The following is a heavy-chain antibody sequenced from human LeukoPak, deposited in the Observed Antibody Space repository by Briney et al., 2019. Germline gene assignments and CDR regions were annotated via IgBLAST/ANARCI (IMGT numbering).Heavy chain of an antibody. Sequence: ASVKVSCKASGYIFTGYYMHWVRQAPGQGLEWMGWINPNSGGTNYAQKFQGRVTMTRDTSTSTVYMELSSLRSEDTAVYYCARDWTQLWLRSFDYWGQGTLVTVSS. CDR2: INPNSGGT. D-gene: IGHD5-18*01. J-gene: IGHJ4*02. V-gene: IGHV1-2*02. CDR3: ARDWTQLWLRSFDY. CDR1: GYIFTGYY.